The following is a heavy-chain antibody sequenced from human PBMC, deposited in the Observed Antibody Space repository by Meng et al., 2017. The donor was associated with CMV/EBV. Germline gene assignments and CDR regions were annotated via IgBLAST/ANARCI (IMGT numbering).Heavy chain of an antibody. CDR3: AREDYGYYGMDV. V-gene: IGHV1-69*10. CDR1: GGTFSSYA. CDR2: IIPILGIA. Sequence: SVKVSCKASGGTFSSYAISWVRQAPGQGLEWMGGIIPILGIANYAQKFQGRVTITADKSTSTAYMELSSLRAEDTAVYYCAREDYGYYGMDVWGQGTTVTVSS. J-gene: IGHJ6*02.